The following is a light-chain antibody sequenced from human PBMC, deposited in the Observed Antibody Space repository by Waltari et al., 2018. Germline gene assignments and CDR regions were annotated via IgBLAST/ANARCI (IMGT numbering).Light chain of an antibody. CDR1: SSDAGGYNY. Sequence: QSALTQPASVSGSPGQPLTISCTGTSSDAGGYNYVSWYQQHPGKAPKLMIYDVSNRPSGVSNRFSGSKSGNTASLTISGLQAEDEADYYCSSYTSSSTGVFGTGTKVTVL. CDR3: SSYTSSSTGV. V-gene: IGLV2-14*03. CDR2: DVS. J-gene: IGLJ1*01.